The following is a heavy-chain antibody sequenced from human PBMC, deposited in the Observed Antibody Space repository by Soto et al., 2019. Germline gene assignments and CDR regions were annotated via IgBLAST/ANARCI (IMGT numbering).Heavy chain of an antibody. Sequence: QVQLVQSGAEVKKPGASVKVSCKASGYTFTSYAMHWVRQAPGQRLEWMGWINAGNGNTKYSQKFQGRVTITRDTSASTAYMELSSLRSEDTAVYYCASVGYSSGWYNPYYGMDVWGQGTTVTVSS. CDR2: INAGNGNT. CDR1: GYTFTSYA. CDR3: ASVGYSSGWYNPYYGMDV. V-gene: IGHV1-3*01. J-gene: IGHJ6*02. D-gene: IGHD6-13*01.